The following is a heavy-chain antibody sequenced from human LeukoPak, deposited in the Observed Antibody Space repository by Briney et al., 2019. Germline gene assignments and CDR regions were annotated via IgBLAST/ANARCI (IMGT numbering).Heavy chain of an antibody. D-gene: IGHD3-22*01. J-gene: IGHJ3*02. CDR2: INSDGSST. V-gene: IGHV3-74*01. CDR3: ARGGSRGYVFNAFDI. CDR1: GFTFSSYW. Sequence: GGSLRLSCAASGFTFSSYWMHWVRQAPGKGLVWVSRINSDGSSTSYADSVKGRFTISRDNAKNSLHLQMNSLRVEDTAFYYCARGGSRGYVFNAFDIWGQGTVVTVFS.